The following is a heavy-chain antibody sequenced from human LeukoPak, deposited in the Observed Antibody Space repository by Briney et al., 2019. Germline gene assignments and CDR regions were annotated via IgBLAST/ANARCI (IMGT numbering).Heavy chain of an antibody. V-gene: IGHV4-34*01. CDR2: INHSGST. Sequence: SETLSLTCAVYGEPFNGYYWNWIRQSPGKGLEWIGGINHSGSTNYNPSLKSRVTISVDTSKNQFSLKLNSVTAADTAVYYCASRYFCSSTSCYTFDYWGQGTLVTVSS. D-gene: IGHD2-2*02. CDR3: ASRYFCSSTSCYTFDY. J-gene: IGHJ4*02. CDR1: GEPFNGYY.